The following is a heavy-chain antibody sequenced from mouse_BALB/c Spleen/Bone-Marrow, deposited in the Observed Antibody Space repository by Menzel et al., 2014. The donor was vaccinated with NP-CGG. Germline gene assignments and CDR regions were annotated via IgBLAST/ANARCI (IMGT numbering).Heavy chain of an antibody. CDR1: GYTFTSYW. CDR3: TRGGRPPFAY. J-gene: IGHJ3*01. CDR2: IYPGSGST. D-gene: IGHD2-12*01. Sequence: LQQSGSDLVRPGASVKLSCKASGYTFTSYWIHWMKQRPGQGLEWIGNIYPGSGSTNYDEYFKSKATLTVDTSSSTAYMQLSSLTSEDSAVYYCTRGGRPPFAYWGQGTLVTVFA. V-gene: IGHV1S22*01.